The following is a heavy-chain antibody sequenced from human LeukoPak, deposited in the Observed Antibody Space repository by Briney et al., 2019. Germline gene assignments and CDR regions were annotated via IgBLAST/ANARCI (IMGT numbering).Heavy chain of an antibody. J-gene: IGHJ4*02. D-gene: IGHD4-17*01. V-gene: IGHV1-18*01. CDR1: GYTFTSYG. CDR2: ISAYNGNT. Sequence: ASVKVSCKASGYTFTSYGISWVRQAPGQGLEWMGWISAYNGNTNYAQKLQGRVTMTTDTSTSTAYMELRSLRSDDTAVYYCARSRRIGYGDPEGLLDYWGQGTLVTVSS. CDR3: ARSRRIGYGDPEGLLDY.